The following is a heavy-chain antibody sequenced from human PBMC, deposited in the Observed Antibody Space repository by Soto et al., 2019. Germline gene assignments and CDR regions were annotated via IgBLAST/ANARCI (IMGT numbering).Heavy chain of an antibody. V-gene: IGHV3-23*01. Sequence: EVQVLESGGGLVQPGGSLRLSCAASGFTFSSSDMSWVRQAPGKGLEWVSGVSASGSITSYADSAKGRFTISRDNAKNTVFLQMSSLRAEDTAVYFCAKGDCSGGRCYRGFDYWGQGTLVTVSS. D-gene: IGHD2-15*01. CDR3: AKGDCSGGRCYRGFDY. CDR2: VSASGSIT. CDR1: GFTFSSSD. J-gene: IGHJ4*02.